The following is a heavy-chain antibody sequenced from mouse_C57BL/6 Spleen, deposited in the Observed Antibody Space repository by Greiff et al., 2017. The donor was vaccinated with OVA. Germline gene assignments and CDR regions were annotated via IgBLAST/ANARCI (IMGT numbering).Heavy chain of an antibody. CDR2: IWSGGST. CDR3: ARKGGDGVYYAMDY. CDR1: GFSLTSYG. D-gene: IGHD2-3*01. J-gene: IGHJ4*01. V-gene: IGHV2-2*01. Sequence: VKLQESGPGLVQPSQSLSITCTVSGFSLTSYGVHWVRQSPGKGLEWLGVIWSGGSTDYNASFISRLSISKDNSKSQVFFKMNSLQADDTAIYYCARKGGDGVYYAMDYWGQGTSVTVSS.